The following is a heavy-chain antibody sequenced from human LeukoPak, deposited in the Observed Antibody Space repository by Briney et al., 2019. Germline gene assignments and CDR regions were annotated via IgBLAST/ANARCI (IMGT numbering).Heavy chain of an antibody. V-gene: IGHV3-23*01. J-gene: IGHJ4*02. CDR2: ISGSGGST. CDR1: GFTFSSYA. Sequence: GGSLRLSCAASGFTFSSYAMSWVRQAPGKGLEWVSAISGSGGSTYYADSVKGRFTISRDNSKNTLYLQMNSLRAEDTAVYYCARDRGYDFWSGYYWGTFDYWGQGTLVTVSS. D-gene: IGHD3-3*01. CDR3: ARDRGYDFWSGYYWGTFDY.